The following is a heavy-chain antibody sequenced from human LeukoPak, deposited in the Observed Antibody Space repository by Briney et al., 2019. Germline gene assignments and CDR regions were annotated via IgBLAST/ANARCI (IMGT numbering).Heavy chain of an antibody. V-gene: IGHV3-23*01. CDR2: IRSNGATA. D-gene: IGHD3-22*01. CDR1: GFSFSSFA. CDR3: AKEIYYDSSAFFDY. Sequence: PGGSLRLSCAASGFSFSSFAMTWVRQAPGKGLEWVSTIRSNGATAYNADSVKGRFTISRDNSKNTLYLQMNSLRTEDTAVYFCAKEIYYDSSAFFDYWGQGTLVTVSS. J-gene: IGHJ4*02.